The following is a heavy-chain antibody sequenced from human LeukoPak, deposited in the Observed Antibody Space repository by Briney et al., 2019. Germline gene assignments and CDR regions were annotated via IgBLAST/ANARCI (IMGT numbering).Heavy chain of an antibody. CDR3: ARVHSRSPH. CDR1: GFTFSSYN. D-gene: IGHD1-26*01. V-gene: IGHV3-21*01. CDR2: ISTTSNYI. J-gene: IGHJ4*02. Sequence: PGGSLRLSCAASGFTFSSYNMNWVRQAPGRGLEWVSSISTTSNYIYYADSVKGRFTISRDNAKNSLYLQMNSLRAEDTAVYYCARVHSRSPHWGQGTLVTVSS.